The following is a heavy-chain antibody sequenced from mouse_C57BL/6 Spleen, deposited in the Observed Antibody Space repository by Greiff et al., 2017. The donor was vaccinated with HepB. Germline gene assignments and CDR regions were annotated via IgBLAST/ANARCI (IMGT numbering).Heavy chain of an antibody. V-gene: IGHV1-69*01. J-gene: IGHJ3*01. CDR1: GYTFTSYW. D-gene: IGHD2-4*01. CDR2: IDPSDSYT. Sequence: VQLQQPGAELVMPGASVKLSCKASGYTFTSYWMHWVKQRPGQGLEWIGEIDPSDSYTNYNQKFKGKSTLTVDKSSSTAYMQLSSLTSEDSAVYYCARVSWNDYDGFAYGGQGTLVTVSA. CDR3: ARVSWNDYDGFAY.